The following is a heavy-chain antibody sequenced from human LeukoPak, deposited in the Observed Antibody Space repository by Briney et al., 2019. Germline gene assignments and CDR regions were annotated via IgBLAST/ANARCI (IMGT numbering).Heavy chain of an antibody. Sequence: ASVKVSCKASGYTFTGYYMHWVRQAPGQGLEWMGWINPNSGGTNYAQKFQGRVTVTRDTSISTAYMELSRLRSDDTAVYYCARDYYDSSGYYYVDYWGQGTLVTVSS. CDR3: ARDYYDSSGYYYVDY. D-gene: IGHD3-22*01. J-gene: IGHJ4*02. CDR1: GYTFTGYY. V-gene: IGHV1-2*02. CDR2: INPNSGGT.